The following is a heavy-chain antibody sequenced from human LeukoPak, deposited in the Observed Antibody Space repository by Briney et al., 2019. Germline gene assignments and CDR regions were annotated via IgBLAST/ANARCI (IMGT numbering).Heavy chain of an antibody. V-gene: IGHV3-30-3*01. Sequence: PGGSLRLSCAASGFTFSSYAMHWVRQAPGKGLEWVAVISYDGSNKYYAGSVKGRFTISSDNSKNTLYLQMNSLRAEDTAVYYCAREEIFIVAVAGNWVDYWGQGTLVTASS. CDR3: AREEIFIVAVAGNWVDY. D-gene: IGHD6-19*01. CDR1: GFTFSSYA. J-gene: IGHJ4*02. CDR2: ISYDGSNK.